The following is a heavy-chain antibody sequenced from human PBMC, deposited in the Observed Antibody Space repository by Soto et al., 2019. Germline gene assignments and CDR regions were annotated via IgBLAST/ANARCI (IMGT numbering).Heavy chain of an antibody. CDR1: GFIFSSYS. V-gene: IGHV3-48*02. D-gene: IGHD1-7*01. J-gene: IGHJ3*01. Sequence: EVQLVESGGGLVQPGGSLRLSCVASGFIFSSYSMNWIRQAPGNGLEWLSYISRSGDAVFYADSVRGRFTISRDNSKSSMFLQMNSLRDEDTAVYYCVRDENYAFDAWGQGTMVTVSA. CDR3: VRDENYAFDA. CDR2: ISRSGDAV.